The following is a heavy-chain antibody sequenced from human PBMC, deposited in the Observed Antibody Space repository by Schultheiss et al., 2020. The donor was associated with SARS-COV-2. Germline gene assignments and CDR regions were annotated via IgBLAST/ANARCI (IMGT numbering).Heavy chain of an antibody. CDR1: GGSISSYY. CDR3: ARGYSGWRSEWFDP. CDR2: INHSGST. Sequence: SQTLSLTCTVSGGSISSYYWSWIRQPPAKGLEWIGEINHSGSTNYNPSLKSRVTISVDTSKNQFSLKLSSVTAADTAVYYCARGYSGWRSEWFDPWGQGTLVTVSS. V-gene: IGHV4-34*01. J-gene: IGHJ5*02. D-gene: IGHD6-19*01.